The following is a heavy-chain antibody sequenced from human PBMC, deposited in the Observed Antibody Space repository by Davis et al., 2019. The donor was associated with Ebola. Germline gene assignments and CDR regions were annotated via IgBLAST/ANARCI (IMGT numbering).Heavy chain of an antibody. D-gene: IGHD6-13*01. J-gene: IGHJ3*02. CDR3: ARGRGTYSSSWYSQAFDI. CDR2: IYSDGST. Sequence: GESLKISCAASGFTVSSNYMSWVRQAPGKGLEWVSVIYSDGSTYYADSVKGRFTISRDNSKNTLYLQMGSLRAEDMAVYYCARGRGTYSSSWYSQAFDIWGQGTMVTVSS. CDR1: GFTVSSNY. V-gene: IGHV3-66*02.